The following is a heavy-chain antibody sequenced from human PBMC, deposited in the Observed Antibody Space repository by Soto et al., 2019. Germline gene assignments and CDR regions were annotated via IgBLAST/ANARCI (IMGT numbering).Heavy chain of an antibody. V-gene: IGHV1-58*02. CDR1: GFTFTSSA. CDR2: IVVGSDNT. J-gene: IGHJ4*02. D-gene: IGHD3-10*01. Sequence: QMQLVQSGPEVKKPGTSVKVSCKASGFTFTSSAMQWVRQAGGQRLEWIGWIVVGSDNTNYAQKFQERVTITMDMSTSTAYMELSSLRSEDTAVYYCAAPGYGSGSYSFDYWGQGTLVTVSS. CDR3: AAPGYGSGSYSFDY.